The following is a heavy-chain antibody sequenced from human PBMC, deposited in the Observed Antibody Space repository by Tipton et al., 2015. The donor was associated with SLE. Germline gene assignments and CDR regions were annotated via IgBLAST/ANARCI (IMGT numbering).Heavy chain of an antibody. D-gene: IGHD2-21*02. CDR1: GGSIISGGYY. Sequence: TLSLTCTVSGGSIISGGYYWSWNRQRPGKGLDWIGYIYYTGITYYNPSLKSRVTMPLDASKNQFSLKLTSVTAAGTAMYYCARDHEDCGGDCRSFDYWGQGTLVTVSS. J-gene: IGHJ4*02. CDR2: IYYTGIT. V-gene: IGHV4-31*03. CDR3: ARDHEDCGGDCRSFDY.